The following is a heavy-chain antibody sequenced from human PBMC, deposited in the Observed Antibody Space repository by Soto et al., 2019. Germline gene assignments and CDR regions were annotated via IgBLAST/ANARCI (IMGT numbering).Heavy chain of an antibody. J-gene: IGHJ5*02. Sequence: SETLSLTCVVSGDSVSSGYYWGWIRQPPGKGLEWXGXIXXXGXTXXXPXXXXRVTISMDTSKNQFSLTQKSVTAADTAVYYCARDRHRGGFHWFDPWGQGTLVTVSS. CDR1: GDSVSSGYY. V-gene: IGHV4-38-2*02. D-gene: IGHD3-10*01. CDR3: ARDRHRGGFHWFDP. CDR2: IXXXGXT.